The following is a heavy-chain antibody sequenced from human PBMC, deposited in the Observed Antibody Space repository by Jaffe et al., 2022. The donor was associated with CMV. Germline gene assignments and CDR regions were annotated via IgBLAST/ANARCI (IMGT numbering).Heavy chain of an antibody. J-gene: IGHJ4*02. Sequence: QVQLVESGGGVVQPGRSLRLSCAASGFTFSSYGMHWVRQAPGKGLEWVAVIWYDGSNKYYADSVKGRFTISRDNSKNTLYLQMNSLRAEDTAVYYCARDRFGEFFDYWGQGTLVTVSS. CDR3: ARDRFGEFFDY. CDR1: GFTFSSYG. V-gene: IGHV3-33*01. D-gene: IGHD3-10*01. CDR2: IWYDGSNK.